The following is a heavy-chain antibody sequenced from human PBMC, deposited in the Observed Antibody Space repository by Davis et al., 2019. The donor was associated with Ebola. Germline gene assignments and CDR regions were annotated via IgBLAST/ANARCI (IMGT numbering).Heavy chain of an antibody. V-gene: IGHV4-34*01. CDR1: GGSFSGYY. Sequence: SETLSLTCAVYGGSFSGYYWSWIRQPPGKGLEWIGEINHSGSTNYNPSLKSRVTISVDTSKNQFSLKLSSVTAADTAVYYCARDLGWLRSGWFDPWGQGTLVTVSS. CDR3: ARDLGWLRSGWFDP. CDR2: INHSGST. D-gene: IGHD5-12*01. J-gene: IGHJ5*02.